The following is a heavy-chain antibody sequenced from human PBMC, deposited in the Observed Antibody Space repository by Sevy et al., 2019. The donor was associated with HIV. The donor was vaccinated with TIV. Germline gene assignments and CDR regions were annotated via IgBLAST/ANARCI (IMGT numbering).Heavy chain of an antibody. V-gene: IGHV3-43*01. CDR1: GFTFDDYT. CDR3: AKEGQGYGSGSFDY. J-gene: IGHJ4*02. Sequence: LSITCAASGFTFDDYTMHWVRQAPGKGLEWVSLISWDGGSTYYADSVKGRFTISRDNSKNSLYLQMNSLRTEDTALYYCAKEGQGYGSGSFDYWGQGTLVTVSS. D-gene: IGHD3-10*01. CDR2: ISWDGGST.